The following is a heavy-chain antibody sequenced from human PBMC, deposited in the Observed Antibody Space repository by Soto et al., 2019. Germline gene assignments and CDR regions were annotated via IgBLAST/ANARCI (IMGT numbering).Heavy chain of an antibody. J-gene: IGHJ5*02. V-gene: IGHV1-24*01. Sequence: ASVKVSCKVSGYTLTELSMHWARQAPGKGLEWMGGFDPEDGETIYAQKFQGRVTMTEDTSTDTAYMELSSLRSEDTAVYYCATGLRAAAVNSPNLDPWGQGTLVTVSS. D-gene: IGHD6-13*01. CDR2: FDPEDGET. CDR1: GYTLTELS. CDR3: ATGLRAAAVNSPNLDP.